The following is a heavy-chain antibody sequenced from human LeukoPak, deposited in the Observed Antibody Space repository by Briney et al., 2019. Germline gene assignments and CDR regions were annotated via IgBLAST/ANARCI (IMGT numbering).Heavy chain of an antibody. CDR2: IYYSGST. V-gene: IGHV4-30-4*01. Sequence: SETLSLTCTVSGGSISSGDYYWSWIRQPPGTGLEWIGYIYYSGSTYYNPSLKSRVTISVDTSKNQFSLKLSSVTAADTAVYYCAREVGAGYFDYWGQGTLVTVSS. J-gene: IGHJ4*02. D-gene: IGHD1-26*01. CDR1: GGSISSGDYY. CDR3: AREVGAGYFDY.